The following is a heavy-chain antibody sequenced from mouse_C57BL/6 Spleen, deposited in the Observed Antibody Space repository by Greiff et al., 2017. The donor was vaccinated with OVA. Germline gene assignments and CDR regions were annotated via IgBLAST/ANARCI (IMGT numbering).Heavy chain of an antibody. J-gene: IGHJ3*01. CDR2: TDPSDSYT. Sequence: QVQLQQPGAELVKPGASVKLSCKASGYTFTSYWMQWVKQRPGQGLEWIGETDPSDSYTNYNQKFKGKATLTVDTSSSTAYMQLSSLTSEDSAVYYCARGGSSGPFAYWGQGTLVTVSA. CDR1: GYTFTSYW. V-gene: IGHV1-50*01. CDR3: ARGGSSGPFAY. D-gene: IGHD3-2*02.